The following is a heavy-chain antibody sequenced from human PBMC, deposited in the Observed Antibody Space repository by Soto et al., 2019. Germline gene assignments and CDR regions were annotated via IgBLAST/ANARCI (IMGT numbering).Heavy chain of an antibody. J-gene: IGHJ6*03. CDR3: AIRYSYYYDIHV. CDR2: IYHSGST. D-gene: IGHD4-4*01. V-gene: IGHV4-4*02. Sequence: QVQLQESGPGLVKPSGTLSLTCAVSSGSISSSDWWSWVRQPPGKGLEWIGEIYHSGSTNYNPSLKSRVAISVDKSKNQFSLKLSSVTAANTAIYYCAIRYSYYYDIHVRGKGTTVTVPS. CDR1: SGSISSSDW.